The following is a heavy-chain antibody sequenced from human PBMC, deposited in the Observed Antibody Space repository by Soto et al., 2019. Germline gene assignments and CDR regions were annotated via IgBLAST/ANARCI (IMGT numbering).Heavy chain of an antibody. CDR3: AKVGYSSSSFGMDV. J-gene: IGHJ6*02. CDR2: ISGSGGST. CDR1: GLTFSSYA. V-gene: IGHV3-23*01. Sequence: GGSLRLSCAASGLTFSSYAMSWVRQAPGKGLEWVSAISGSGGSTYYADSVKGRFTISRDNPKNTLYLQMNSLRAEDTAVYYCAKVGYSSSSFGMDVWGQGTTVTV. D-gene: IGHD6-13*01.